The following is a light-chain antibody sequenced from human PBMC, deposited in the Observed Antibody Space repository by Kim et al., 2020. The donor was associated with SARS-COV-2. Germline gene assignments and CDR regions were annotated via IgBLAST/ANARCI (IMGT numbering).Light chain of an antibody. CDR2: NDS. V-gene: IGLV3-21*04. CDR3: QVWDSRSDHYV. J-gene: IGLJ1*01. CDR1: NSGSKS. Sequence: APGKTARITCGGNNSGSKSVHWYQQKPGQAPILVIYNDSDRPSGIPERFSGSNSGNTATLTISRVEAGDEADYYCQVWDSRSDHYVFGTGTKLTVL.